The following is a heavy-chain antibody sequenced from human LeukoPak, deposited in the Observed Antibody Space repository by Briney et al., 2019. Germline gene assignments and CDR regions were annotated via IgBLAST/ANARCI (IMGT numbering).Heavy chain of an antibody. CDR3: ARSYDFWSGDSQFDY. Sequence: PSETLSLTCAVYGGSFSGYYWGWIRQPPGKGLEWIGEINHSGSTNYNPSLKSRVTISVDTSKNQFSLKLSSVTAADTAVYYCARSYDFWSGDSQFDYWGQGTLVTVPS. CDR2: INHSGST. D-gene: IGHD3-3*01. J-gene: IGHJ4*02. V-gene: IGHV4-34*01. CDR1: GGSFSGYY.